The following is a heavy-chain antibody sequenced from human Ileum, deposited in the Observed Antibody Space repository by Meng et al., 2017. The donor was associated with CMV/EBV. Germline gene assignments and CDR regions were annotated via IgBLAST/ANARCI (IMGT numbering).Heavy chain of an antibody. V-gene: IGHV4-39*07. CDR1: GATTVRRTYF. CDR2: LYYSGGT. CDR3: ASGDSLRAVDF. Sequence: LCQGLVNPPEPLCLSSPVCGATTVRRTYFWVWIRHPPGKGREWMGSLYYSGGTYSNPSLHSRVTISVDTSKKQFSLKLNSVTAADTAVYYCASGDSLRAVDFWGQGTLVTVSS. D-gene: IGHD2-21*02. J-gene: IGHJ4*02.